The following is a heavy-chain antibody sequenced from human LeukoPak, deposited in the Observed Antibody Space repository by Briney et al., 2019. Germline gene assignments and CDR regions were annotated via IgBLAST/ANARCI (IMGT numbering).Heavy chain of an antibody. D-gene: IGHD5-18*01. V-gene: IGHV1-2*02. CDR2: INPNSGGT. J-gene: IGHJ4*02. CDR3: ARDRGQLWLRGYFDY. Sequence: ASVKVSCKASGYTFTGYYMHWVRQAPGQGLEWMGWINPNSGGTNCAQKFQGRVTMTRDTSISTAYMELSRLRSDDTAVYYCARDRGQLWLRGYFDYWGQGTLVTVSS. CDR1: GYTFTGYY.